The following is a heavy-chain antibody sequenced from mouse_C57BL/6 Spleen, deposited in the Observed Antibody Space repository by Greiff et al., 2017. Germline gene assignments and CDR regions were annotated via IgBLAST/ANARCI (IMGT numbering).Heavy chain of an antibody. CDR1: GFTFSDYG. V-gene: IGHV5-17*01. CDR2: ISSGSSTI. D-gene: IGHD2-3*01. CDR3: ARPGDDGYYGGFAY. J-gene: IGHJ3*01. Sequence: EVQLVESGGGLVKPGGSLKLSCAASGFTFSDYGMHWVRQAPEKGLEWVAYISSGSSTIYYADTVKGRFTISRDNAKNTLFLQMTSLRSEDTAMYYCARPGDDGYYGGFAYWGQGTLVTVSA.